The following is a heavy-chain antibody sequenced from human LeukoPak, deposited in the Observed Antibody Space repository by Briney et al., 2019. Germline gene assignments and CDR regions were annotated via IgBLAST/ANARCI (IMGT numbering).Heavy chain of an antibody. CDR2: VTSTGSII. V-gene: IGHV3-48*03. CDR3: ARDQRSAWPYFDY. CDR1: GFTFSSHG. Sequence: PGGSLRLSCAASGFTFSSHGMNWVRQAPGKGLEWVSYVTSTGSIIKYADSVKGRFTISRDNAKNSVYLQMNSLRAEDTAVYYCARDQRSAWPYFDYWDQGTLVTVSS. D-gene: IGHD6-19*01. J-gene: IGHJ4*02.